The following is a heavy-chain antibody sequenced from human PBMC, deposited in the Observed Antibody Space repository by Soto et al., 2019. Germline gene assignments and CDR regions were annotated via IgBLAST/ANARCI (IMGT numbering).Heavy chain of an antibody. V-gene: IGHV4-30-4*01. J-gene: IGHJ6*02. CDR3: VGEDDGGDRDYYGLDV. D-gene: IGHD2-21*02. CDR1: GGSMNSEHYH. Sequence: QVQLQESGPGLVRPSQTLSLTCTVSGGSMNSEHYHWTWIRQAPGKGLEWIGYIHYTGSIRYNPSLQSRITMSVDTSKNLFSLNLSSVTAADTAVYFCVGEDDGGDRDYYGLDVWGQGTTVTVSS. CDR2: IHYTGSI.